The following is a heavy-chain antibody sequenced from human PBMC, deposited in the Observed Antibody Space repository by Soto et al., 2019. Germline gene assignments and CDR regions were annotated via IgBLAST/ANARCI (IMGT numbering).Heavy chain of an antibody. Sequence: PGGSLRLSCAASGFTFSSYGMHWVRQAPGKGLEWVAVISYDGSNKYYADSVKGRFTISRDNSKNTLYLQMNSLRAEDTAVYYCAKALRISMDVWGKGTTVTASS. CDR2: ISYDGSNK. J-gene: IGHJ6*04. CDR3: AKALRISMDV. D-gene: IGHD3-9*01. CDR1: GFTFSSYG. V-gene: IGHV3-30*18.